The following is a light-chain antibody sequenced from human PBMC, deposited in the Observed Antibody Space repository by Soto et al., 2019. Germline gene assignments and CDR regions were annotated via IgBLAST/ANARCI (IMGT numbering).Light chain of an antibody. J-gene: IGKJ5*01. V-gene: IGKV3-20*01. CDR1: QSLITRY. CDR2: GAS. CDR3: QQYGPSPT. Sequence: EIVLTQSPGTLSLFPGERATLSCRASQSLITRYLAWYQQKPGQAPRLLIYGASSRATGITVRFSGSGSGTNFTLTISRLEAEDFDVYSCQQYGPSPTFGQGTRLEIK.